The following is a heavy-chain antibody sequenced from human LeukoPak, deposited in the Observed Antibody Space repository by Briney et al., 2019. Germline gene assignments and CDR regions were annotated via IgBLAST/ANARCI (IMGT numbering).Heavy chain of an antibody. Sequence: PGGSLRLSCAASGFTFCDYYMSWIRQAPGKGLEWVSYISSSGSTIYYADSVKGRFTISRDNAKNSLYLQMNSLRAEDTAVYYCARERVPGYCSGGSCYYYYMDVWGKGTTVTVSS. D-gene: IGHD2-15*01. J-gene: IGHJ6*03. CDR1: GFTFCDYY. CDR2: ISSSGSTI. CDR3: ARERVPGYCSGGSCYYYYMDV. V-gene: IGHV3-11*04.